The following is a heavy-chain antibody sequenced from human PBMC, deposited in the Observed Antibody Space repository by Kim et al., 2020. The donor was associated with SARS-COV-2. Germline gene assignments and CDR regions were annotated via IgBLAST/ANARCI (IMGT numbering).Heavy chain of an antibody. V-gene: IGHV4-39*01. J-gene: IGHJ5*02. Sequence: SETLSLTCAVSGGSISGTRYYWGWIRQPPGKGLEWIGSIYHGGGTYYSASLKSRVLISVDTSQNQFSLNLSSVTAADTAVYYCASATNWQFQPQAWGQGTLVTVSS. D-gene: IGHD1-1*01. CDR2: IYHGGGT. CDR1: GGSISGTRYY. CDR3: ASATNWQFQPQA.